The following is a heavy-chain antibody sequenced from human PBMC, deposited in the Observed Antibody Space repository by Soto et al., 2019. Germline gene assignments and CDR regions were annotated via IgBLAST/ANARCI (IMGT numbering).Heavy chain of an antibody. CDR3: ARGCIAVTTHLCY. Sequence: ASVKVSCKASGYTFNTYGITWVRQAPGQGLEWMGWINPYNGNTKFAQKLQDRVTMTTATSTSTVYMELASLRSDDTAVYYCARGCIAVTTHLCYWGQGTLVTVSS. V-gene: IGHV1-18*01. J-gene: IGHJ4*02. CDR2: INPYNGNT. D-gene: IGHD4-17*01. CDR1: GYTFNTYG.